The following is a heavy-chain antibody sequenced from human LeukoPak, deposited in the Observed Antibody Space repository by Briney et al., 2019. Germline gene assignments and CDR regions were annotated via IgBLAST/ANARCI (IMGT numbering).Heavy chain of an antibody. V-gene: IGHV3-33*01. CDR3: ASQDSTWYYLDY. CDR2: IWYDGSNK. CDR1: GFTFSSYG. Sequence: PGGSLRLSCAASGFTFSSYGMHWVRQAPGKGLEWVAVIWYDGSNKYYADSVKGRFTISRDNSKNTLYLQMNSLRAEDTAVYYCASQDSTWYYLDYWGQGTLVTVSS. J-gene: IGHJ4*02. D-gene: IGHD6-13*01.